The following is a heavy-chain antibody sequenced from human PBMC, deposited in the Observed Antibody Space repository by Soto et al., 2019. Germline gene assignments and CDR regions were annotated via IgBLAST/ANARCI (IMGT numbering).Heavy chain of an antibody. Sequence: VQLVQSGAEVKKPGASVKVSCKASGYTFTSYGISWVRQAPGQGLEWMGWISAYNGNTNYAQKLQGRVTMTTDTSTSTAYMELMSLRSDDTAAYYSARAQAAGELSPIVVVPAAPLDYWGKGSLVTVSS. V-gene: IGHV1-18*01. CDR1: GYTFTSYG. D-gene: IGHD2-2*01. CDR3: ARAQAAGELSPIVVVPAAPLDY. CDR2: ISAYNGNT. J-gene: IGHJ4*02.